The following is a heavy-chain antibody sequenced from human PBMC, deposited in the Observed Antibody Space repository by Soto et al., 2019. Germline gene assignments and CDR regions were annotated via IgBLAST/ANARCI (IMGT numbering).Heavy chain of an antibody. CDR2: ISGSGGST. D-gene: IGHD6-19*01. CDR1: GFTFSSYA. J-gene: IGHJ4*02. V-gene: IGHV3-23*01. CDR3: APSHSGWYDY. Sequence: GGSLKLSCAASGFTFSSYAMSWVRQAPGKGLEWVSAISGSGGSTYYADPVKGRFTISRDNSKNTLYLQMNSLRAEDTAVYYCAPSHSGWYDYWGQGTLVTVSS.